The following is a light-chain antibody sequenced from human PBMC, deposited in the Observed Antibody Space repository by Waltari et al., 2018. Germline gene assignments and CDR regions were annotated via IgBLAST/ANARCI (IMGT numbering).Light chain of an antibody. Sequence: TCRASQSISSWLAWYQQKPGKAPKLLIYKASSLESGVPSRFSGSGSVTEFTLTISSLQPDDFATYYCQQYNSYPWTFGQGTKVEIK. CDR3: QQYNSYPWT. CDR2: KAS. V-gene: IGKV1-5*03. J-gene: IGKJ1*01. CDR1: QSISSW.